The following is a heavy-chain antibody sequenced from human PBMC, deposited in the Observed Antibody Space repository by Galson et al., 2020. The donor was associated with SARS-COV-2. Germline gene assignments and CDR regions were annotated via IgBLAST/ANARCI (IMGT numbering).Heavy chain of an antibody. CDR1: GGTFSSYA. CDR3: ARGGGEQWLVLGGLGYYGMDV. D-gene: IGHD6-19*01. J-gene: IGHJ6*02. CDR2: IIPIFGTA. Sequence: SLKISCKASGGTFSSYAISWVRQAPGQGLEWMGGIIPIFGTANYAQKFQGRVTITADESTSTAYMELSSLRSEDTAVYYCARGGGEQWLVLGGLGYYGMDVWGQGTTVTVSS. V-gene: IGHV1-69*01.